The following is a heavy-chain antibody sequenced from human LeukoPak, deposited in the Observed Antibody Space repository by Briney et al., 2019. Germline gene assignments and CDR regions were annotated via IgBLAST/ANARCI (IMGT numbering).Heavy chain of an antibody. D-gene: IGHD2-2*01. CDR1: GGSISSGSYY. CDR2: IYTSGST. J-gene: IGHJ6*03. V-gene: IGHV4-61*02. Sequence: SETLSLTCTVSGGSISSGSYYWSWIRQPAGKGLEWIGRIYTSGSTNYNPSLKSRVTISVDTSKNQFSLKLSSVTAADTAVYYCARMSTSLDYMDVWGKGTTVTVSS. CDR3: ARMSTSLDYMDV.